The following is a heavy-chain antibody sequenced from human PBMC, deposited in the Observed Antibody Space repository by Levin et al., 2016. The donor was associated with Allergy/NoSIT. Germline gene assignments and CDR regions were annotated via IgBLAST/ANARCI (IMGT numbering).Heavy chain of an antibody. V-gene: IGHV1-69*10. J-gene: IGHJ4*02. CDR3: ARDTNGDHYGGDYFDY. CDR2: IIPILGIA. Sequence: SVKVSCKASGGTFSSYAISWVRQAPGQGLEWMGGIIPILGIANYAQKFQGRVTITADESTSTAYMELSSLRSEDTAVYYCARDTNGDHYGGDYFDYWGQGTLVTVSS. D-gene: IGHD4-17*01. CDR1: GGTFSSYA.